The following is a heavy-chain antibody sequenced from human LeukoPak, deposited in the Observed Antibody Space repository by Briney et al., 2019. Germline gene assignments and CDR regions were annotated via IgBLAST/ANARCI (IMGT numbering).Heavy chain of an antibody. CDR3: ARLYLPATRFDY. CDR2: IYYSGST. Sequence: PSETLSLTCTVAGGSISSYYWSWIRQPPGKGLEWIGYIYYSGSTNYNPSLKSRVTISVDTSKNQFSLKLTSVTAADTAVYYCARLYLPATRFDYWGQGTLVTVSS. D-gene: IGHD5-24*01. V-gene: IGHV4-59*08. J-gene: IGHJ4*02. CDR1: GGSISSYY.